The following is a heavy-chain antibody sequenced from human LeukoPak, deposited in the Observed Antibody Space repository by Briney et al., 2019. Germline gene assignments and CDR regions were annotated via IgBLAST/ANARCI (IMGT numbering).Heavy chain of an antibody. D-gene: IGHD6-13*01. J-gene: IGHJ4*02. CDR1: GFTFDDYA. CDR2: ISWDGGST. CDR3: AKDWYSSSWHYFDY. Sequence: AGGSLRLSCAASGFTFDDYAMHWVRQAPGKGLEWVSLISWDGGSTYYADSVKGRFTISRDSSKNSLYLQMNSLRAEDTALYYCAKDWYSSSWHYFDYWGQGTLVTVSS. V-gene: IGHV3-43D*03.